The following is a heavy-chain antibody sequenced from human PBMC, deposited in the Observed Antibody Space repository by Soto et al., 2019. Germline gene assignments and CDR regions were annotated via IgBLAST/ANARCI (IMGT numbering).Heavy chain of an antibody. V-gene: IGHV1-18*01. Sequence: QVQLVQSGAEVKKPGASVKVSCKASGYTFTXXXXXXXXXXXXXGLEWMGWISAYNGNTNYAQKLQGRVTMTTDTXXXXXXXXXXXXXXXXXXXXXXXXXXXXXCHDYWGQGTLVTVSS. CDR2: ISAYNGNT. CDR1: GYTFTXXX. CDR3: XXXXXXXCHDY. J-gene: IGHJ4*02.